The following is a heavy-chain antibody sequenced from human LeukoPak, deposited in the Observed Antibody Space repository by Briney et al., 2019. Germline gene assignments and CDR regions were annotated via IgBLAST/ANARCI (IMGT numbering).Heavy chain of an antibody. Sequence: GGSLRLSCAASGFTFDDYAMHWVRQAPGKGLEWVSGISWNSGSIGYADSVKGRFTISRDNAKNSLYLQMNSLRAEDTAVYYCARAQIVVVNDAFDIWGQGTMVTVSS. D-gene: IGHD3-22*01. CDR2: ISWNSGSI. CDR1: GFTFDDYA. CDR3: ARAQIVVVNDAFDI. V-gene: IGHV3-9*01. J-gene: IGHJ3*02.